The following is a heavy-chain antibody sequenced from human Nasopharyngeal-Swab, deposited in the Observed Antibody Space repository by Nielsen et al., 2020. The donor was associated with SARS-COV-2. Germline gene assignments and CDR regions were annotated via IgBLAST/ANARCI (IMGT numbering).Heavy chain of an antibody. J-gene: IGHJ4*02. D-gene: IGHD5-24*01. CDR2: MYAGGDI. V-gene: IGHV3-53*01. Sequence: GGSLRLSCAASGFDVSGNYMSWFRQAPGKGMEWVSVMYAGGDIYYADSVKGRFTIYRDSSKNTLYLQMNSLRVEDTALYYCARDRRDVDNQWGQGTLVTVSS. CDR1: GFDVSGNY. CDR3: ARDRRDVDNQ.